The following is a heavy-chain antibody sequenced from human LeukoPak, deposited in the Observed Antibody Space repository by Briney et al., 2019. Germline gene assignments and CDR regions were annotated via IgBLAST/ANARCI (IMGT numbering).Heavy chain of an antibody. J-gene: IGHJ6*03. Sequence: GGSLRLSCAASGFTFSSYAMNWVRQAPGKGLEWVSGISGSGGSTYYADSVKGRFTISRDNSKNTVYLQMNSLRAEDTAVYYCAKSPNYYYYVDVWGKGTTVTVSS. V-gene: IGHV3-23*01. CDR2: ISGSGGST. CDR1: GFTFSSYA. CDR3: AKSPNYYYYVDV.